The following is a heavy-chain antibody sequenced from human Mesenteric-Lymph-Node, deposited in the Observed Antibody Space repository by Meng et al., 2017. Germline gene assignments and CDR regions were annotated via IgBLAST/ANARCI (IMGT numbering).Heavy chain of an antibody. Sequence: QVQLVESGGGVVQPGGSRRLSCAASGFTFTDYAMHWVRQAPGKGLEWVAIVSHDGNSGCYADSVKGRFSISRDNFRNTQYLQMNSLRPEDTAVYYCARDKSHYDGRSGWFDPWGQGTLVTVSS. V-gene: IGHV3-30-3*01. CDR1: GFTFTDYA. D-gene: IGHD3-16*01. CDR2: VSHDGNSG. CDR3: ARDKSHYDGRSGWFDP. J-gene: IGHJ5*02.